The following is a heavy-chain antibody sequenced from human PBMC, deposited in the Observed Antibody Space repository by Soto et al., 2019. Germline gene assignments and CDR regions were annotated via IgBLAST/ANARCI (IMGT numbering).Heavy chain of an antibody. V-gene: IGHV3-48*02. D-gene: IGHD2-15*01. Sequence: EVHLVESGGGLVQPGGSLRVSCAASGFTFSNYAMNWVRQAPGKGLEWVSYISIGSGSIFYADSVKGRFTISRDEAKNSLYLQMNTLRDEDTAVYYCVRDARWAFDFWGQGTMVTVSS. J-gene: IGHJ3*01. CDR1: GFTFSNYA. CDR3: VRDARWAFDF. CDR2: ISIGSGSI.